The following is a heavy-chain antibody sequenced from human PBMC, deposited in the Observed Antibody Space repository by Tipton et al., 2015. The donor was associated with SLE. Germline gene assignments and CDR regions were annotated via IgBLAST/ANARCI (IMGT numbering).Heavy chain of an antibody. CDR2: ISSSSTYK. D-gene: IGHD4-23*01. J-gene: IGHJ4*02. V-gene: IGHV3-21*01. CDR3: ARENDYGGTGYFDY. CDR1: GFTFSRYS. Sequence: GSLRLSCAGSGFTFSRYSMNWVRQAPGKGLEWVSSISSSSTYKDYADSVKGRFSISRDNAKNSLYLQMNSLRAEDTAVYYCARENDYGGTGYFDYWGQGTLVTVSS.